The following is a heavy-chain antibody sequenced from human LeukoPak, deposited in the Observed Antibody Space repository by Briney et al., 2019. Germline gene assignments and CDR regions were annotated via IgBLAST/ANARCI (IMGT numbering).Heavy chain of an antibody. J-gene: IGHJ4*02. CDR2: ISGSGGST. Sequence: GGSLRLSCAASGFTFSSYAMSRVRQAPGQGLEWVSAISGSGGSTYYADSVKGRFTISRDNSKNTLYLQMNSLRAEDTAVYYCAKDPEYSSSWSFDYWGQGTLVTVSS. D-gene: IGHD6-13*01. CDR1: GFTFSSYA. CDR3: AKDPEYSSSWSFDY. V-gene: IGHV3-23*01.